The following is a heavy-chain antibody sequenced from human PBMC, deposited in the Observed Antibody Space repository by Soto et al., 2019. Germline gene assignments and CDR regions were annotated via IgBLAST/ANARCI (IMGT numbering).Heavy chain of an antibody. CDR3: AKDPEASYNWFDP. V-gene: IGHV1-2*02. CDR1: GYTFTDYY. J-gene: IGHJ5*02. Sequence: QVQLVQSGTEVKKPGASVKVSCKASGYTFTDYYMHWVRQAPGQGLEWMGWINPKTGGTKYTQNFQGRVTMTRDTSISTAYMELSRLTYDDTAVYYCAKDPEASYNWFDPWGQGTLVAVSS. CDR2: INPKTGGT.